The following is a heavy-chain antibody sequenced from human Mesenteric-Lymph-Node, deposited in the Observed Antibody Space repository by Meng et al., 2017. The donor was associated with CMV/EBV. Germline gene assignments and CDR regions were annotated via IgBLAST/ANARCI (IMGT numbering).Heavy chain of an antibody. J-gene: IGHJ4*02. CDR2: IIPIFGTA. CDR1: GGTFSSYA. Sequence: SVKVSCKASGGTFSSYAISWVRQAPGQGLEWMGGIIPIFGTANYVQKFQGRVTITTDESTSTAYMELSSLRSEDTAVYYCARDDKISGTTGDYWGQGTLVTVSS. D-gene: IGHD1-7*01. CDR3: ARDDKISGTTGDY. V-gene: IGHV1-69*05.